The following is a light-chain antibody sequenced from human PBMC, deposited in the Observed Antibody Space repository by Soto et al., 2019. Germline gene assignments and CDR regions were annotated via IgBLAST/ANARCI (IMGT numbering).Light chain of an antibody. J-gene: IGKJ1*01. CDR3: QQYGSSPRT. CDR1: QSVSSSY. CDR2: GAS. Sequence: EIALTQSPGTLSLSPGERATLSCRASQSVSSSYLAWYQQKTGQAPRLLIYGASSRATGIPDRCSGSGCGADFTLTISRLEHEVFAVYYCQQYGSSPRTFGQGTKVEIK. V-gene: IGKV3-20*01.